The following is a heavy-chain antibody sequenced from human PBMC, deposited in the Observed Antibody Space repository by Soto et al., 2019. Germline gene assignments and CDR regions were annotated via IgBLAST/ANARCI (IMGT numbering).Heavy chain of an antibody. Sequence: SETLSLTCTVSGGSVSSYYWSWIRQPPGKGLEWIGYIYYSGSTNYNPSLKSRVTISVNTSKNQFSLKLSSVTAADTAVYYCARRHGGTLDYWGQGTLVTVSS. J-gene: IGHJ4*02. CDR2: IYYSGST. D-gene: IGHD4-17*01. V-gene: IGHV4-59*08. CDR3: ARRHGGTLDY. CDR1: GGSVSSYY.